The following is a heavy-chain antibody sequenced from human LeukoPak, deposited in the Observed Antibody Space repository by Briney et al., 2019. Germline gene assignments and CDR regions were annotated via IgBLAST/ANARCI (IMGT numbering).Heavy chain of an antibody. Sequence: ASVKVSCKASGYTFNSHDFTWVRQAPGQGLEWVGWISGHNGNTNYAQKLQGRVIMTTDTFTSTAYMELRSLRSDDTAVYYCVRGGSHSGYDYWGQGTLVTVSS. J-gene: IGHJ4*02. CDR1: GYTFNSHD. CDR3: VRGGSHSGYDY. D-gene: IGHD1-26*01. V-gene: IGHV1-18*01. CDR2: ISGHNGNT.